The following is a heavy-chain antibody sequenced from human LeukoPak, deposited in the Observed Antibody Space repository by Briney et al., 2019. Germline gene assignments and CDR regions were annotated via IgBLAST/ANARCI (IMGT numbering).Heavy chain of an antibody. CDR2: ISYSGTT. V-gene: IGHV4-59*01. J-gene: IGHJ4*02. CDR3: ARGDDYKSTLFDY. CDR1: GGSISSYY. D-gene: IGHD5-12*01. Sequence: PSETLSLTCTVSGGSISSYYWNWIRQPPGKGLEWIGYISYSGTTNYNPSLKSRVTISVDTSKKQFSLKLTSATAADTAVYYCARGDDYKSTLFDYWGRGTLVTVSS.